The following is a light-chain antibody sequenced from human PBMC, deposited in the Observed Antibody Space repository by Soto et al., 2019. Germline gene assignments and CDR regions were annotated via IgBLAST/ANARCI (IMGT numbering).Light chain of an antibody. J-gene: IGKJ1*01. CDR2: DAS. Sequence: DTQMTQSPSTLSASVGDIATITCRASQSISSWLAWYQQKPGKAPKLLIYDASSLESGVPARFSGSGSGTDFTLTISSLQPEDFATYYCQQSYSTPRTFGQGTKVDIK. CDR1: QSISSW. V-gene: IGKV1-5*01. CDR3: QQSYSTPRT.